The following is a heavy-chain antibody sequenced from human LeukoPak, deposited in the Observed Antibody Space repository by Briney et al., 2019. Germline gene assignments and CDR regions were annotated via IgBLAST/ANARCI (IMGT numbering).Heavy chain of an antibody. V-gene: IGHV4-59*08. D-gene: IGHD6-19*01. CDR2: IYYSGST. J-gene: IGHJ3*02. Sequence: SETLSLTCTVSGGSISNYYWTWIRQPPGKGLEWIGYIYYSGSTNYNPSLKSRVTISVDTSKNQFSLKLSSVTAADTAVYYCARQSPGESIAVARIWGQGTMVTVSS. CDR1: GGSISNYY. CDR3: ARQSPGESIAVARI.